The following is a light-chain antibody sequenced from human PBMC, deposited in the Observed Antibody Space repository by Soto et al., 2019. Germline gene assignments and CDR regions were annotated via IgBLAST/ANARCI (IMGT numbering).Light chain of an antibody. Sequence: QSALTQPASVSGSPGQSIIISCTGTSSDVGGYNYVSWYQQHPGKAPKLMIYAVSNRPSGVSNRFSGSKSGNTASLTISGLQAEDEADYYCSSYTSSSTLLFGGGTKLTVL. CDR1: SSDVGGYNY. V-gene: IGLV2-14*01. CDR2: AVS. CDR3: SSYTSSSTLL. J-gene: IGLJ2*01.